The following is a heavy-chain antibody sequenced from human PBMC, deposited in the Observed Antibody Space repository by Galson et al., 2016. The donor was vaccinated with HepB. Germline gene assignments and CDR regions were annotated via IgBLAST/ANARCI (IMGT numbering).Heavy chain of an antibody. J-gene: IGHJ4*02. D-gene: IGHD6-19*01. Sequence: SVKVSCKASGYTFTSYGISWVRQAPGQGLEWMGWISAYNGNTKYAHKLQGRVTMTTDTSTTTAFMELRSLRSDDTAVYYCERDSPAAVACAFWGQGTLVTVSS. CDR2: ISAYNGNT. CDR1: GYTFTSYG. CDR3: ERDSPAAVACAF. V-gene: IGHV1-18*01.